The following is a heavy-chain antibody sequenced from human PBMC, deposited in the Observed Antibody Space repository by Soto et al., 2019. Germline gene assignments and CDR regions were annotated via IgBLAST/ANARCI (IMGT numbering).Heavy chain of an antibody. D-gene: IGHD3-3*01. J-gene: IGHJ6*03. Sequence: EVQLVESGGGLVQPGGSLRLSCAASGFTVSSNYMSWVRQAPGKGLEWVSVIYSGGSTYYADSVKGRFTISRDNSKNTLYLQMNSLRAEDTAVYYCARDSTHYDFWSGYYRGEYYYYYIDVWGKGTTVTVS. CDR2: IYSGGST. V-gene: IGHV3-66*01. CDR1: GFTVSSNY. CDR3: ARDSTHYDFWSGYYRGEYYYYYIDV.